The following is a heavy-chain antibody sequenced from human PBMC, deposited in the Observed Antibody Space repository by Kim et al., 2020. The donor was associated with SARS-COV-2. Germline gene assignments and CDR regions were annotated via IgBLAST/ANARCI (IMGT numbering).Heavy chain of an antibody. J-gene: IGHJ3*02. CDR2: IYYSGST. V-gene: IGHV4-31*03. CDR1: GGSISSGGYY. D-gene: IGHD3-22*01. CDR3: ARASMGYDSSGYYSDAFDI. Sequence: SETLSLTCTVSGGSISSGGYYWSWIRQHPGKGLEWIGYIYYSGSTYYNPSLKSRVTISVDTSKNQFSLKLSSVTAADTAVYYCARASMGYDSSGYYSDAFDIWGQGTMVTVSS.